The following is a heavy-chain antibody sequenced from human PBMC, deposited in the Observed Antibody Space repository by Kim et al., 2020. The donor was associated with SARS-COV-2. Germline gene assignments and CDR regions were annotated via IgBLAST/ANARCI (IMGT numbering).Heavy chain of an antibody. V-gene: IGHV3-66*01. Sequence: YSTDITSYADSVKGRFTISRDNSKNMVYLQMNSLRVEDTAVYYCGGDWFDPWGQGTLVTVSS. J-gene: IGHJ5*02. CDR2: YSTDIT. CDR3: GGDWFDP.